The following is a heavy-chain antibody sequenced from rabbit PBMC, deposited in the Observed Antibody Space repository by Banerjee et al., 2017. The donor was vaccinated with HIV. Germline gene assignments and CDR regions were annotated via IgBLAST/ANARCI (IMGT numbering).Heavy chain of an antibody. Sequence: QEQLEETGGGLVQPGGSLTLSCKASGFDFSSYYMSWVRQAPGKGLEWIGIIYTGDGSTYYASWVNGRFTIPSDNAQNTVDLQMSGLTAADTATYFCARAGYDDYGDYHNLWGQGTLVT. D-gene: IGHD2-1*01. CDR1: GFDFSSYY. J-gene: IGHJ4*01. CDR3: ARAGYDDYGDYHNL. CDR2: IYTGDGST. V-gene: IGHV1S47*01.